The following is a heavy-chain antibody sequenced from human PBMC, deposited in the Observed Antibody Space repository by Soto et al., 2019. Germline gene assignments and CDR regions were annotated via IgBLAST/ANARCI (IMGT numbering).Heavy chain of an antibody. CDR2: IYYSGST. CDR1: GGSVSSGSYY. D-gene: IGHD1-26*01. J-gene: IGHJ4*02. Sequence: SETLSLTCTVSGGSVSSGSYYWSWIRQPPGKGLEWIGYIYYSGSTNYNPSLKSRVTISVDTSKNQFSLKLSSVTAADTAVYYCARDSPYSGSYYLDYWGQGTLVTVSS. V-gene: IGHV4-61*01. CDR3: ARDSPYSGSYYLDY.